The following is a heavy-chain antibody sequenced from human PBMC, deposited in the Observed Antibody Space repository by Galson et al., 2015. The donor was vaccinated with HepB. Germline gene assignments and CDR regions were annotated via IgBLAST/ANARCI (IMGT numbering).Heavy chain of an antibody. V-gene: IGHV4-30-4*07. J-gene: IGHJ4*02. CDR1: GGSISSGGYS. CDR3: ARDQGIAAAGDDY. CDR2: IYYSGST. Sequence: TLSLTCAVSGGSISSGGYSWSWIRQPPGKGLEWIGYIYYSGSTYYNPSLKSRVTISVDTTKNQFSLKLSSVTAADTAVYYCARDQGIAAAGDDYWCQGTLVTVSS. D-gene: IGHD6-13*01.